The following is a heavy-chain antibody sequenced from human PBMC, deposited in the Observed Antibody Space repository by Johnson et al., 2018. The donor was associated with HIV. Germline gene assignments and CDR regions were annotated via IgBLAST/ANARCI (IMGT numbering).Heavy chain of an antibody. J-gene: IGHJ3*02. D-gene: IGHD7-27*01. CDR2: INLDGLER. Sequence: VQLVESGGGLVQPGGSLRLSCAASGFTFSSFWMTLVRQAPGKGLEWVANINLDGLERYYVDSVEGRFTISRDNVNNQIFLLLNSLRVEDTAVYYCAKSPLGRLREGAFDIWGLGTMVTVSS. CDR3: AKSPLGRLREGAFDI. CDR1: GFTFSSFW. V-gene: IGHV3-7*01.